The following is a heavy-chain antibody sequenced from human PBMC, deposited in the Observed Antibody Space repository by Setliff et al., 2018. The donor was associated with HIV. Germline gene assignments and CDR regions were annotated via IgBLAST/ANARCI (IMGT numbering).Heavy chain of an antibody. CDR1: GVSTSSSSFY. V-gene: IGHV4-39*07. CDR3: ARGQGAFPAPHYMDV. CDR2: ISYSGRT. D-gene: IGHD3-16*01. J-gene: IGHJ6*03. Sequence: PSETLSLTCIVSGVSTSSSSFYWGWIRQPPGKGLDWIGYISYSGRTYYNPSLKSRVTISLDTSKTQFSLKLASVTAADTAVYYCARGQGAFPAPHYMDVWAKGTTVTVSS.